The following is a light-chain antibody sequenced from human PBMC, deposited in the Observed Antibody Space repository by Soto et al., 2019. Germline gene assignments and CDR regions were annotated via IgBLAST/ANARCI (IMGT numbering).Light chain of an antibody. J-gene: IGKJ2*01. CDR3: HQYGSTPRNT. CDR2: GAS. CDR1: QSVSSSY. V-gene: IGKV3-20*01. Sequence: EIVLTQSPGTLSLSPGERATLSCRASQSVSSSYLAWYQQKPGQAPSILIYGASSRATGSPDRFSGSGCGTAFSFTTSRQEPKDCAVYYCHQYGSTPRNTFGQGNKLEIK.